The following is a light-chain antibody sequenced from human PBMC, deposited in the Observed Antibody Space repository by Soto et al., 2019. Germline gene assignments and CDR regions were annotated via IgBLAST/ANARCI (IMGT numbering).Light chain of an antibody. CDR3: QQYKDYTWT. CDR1: QSVERY. CDR2: DAS. J-gene: IGKJ1*01. V-gene: IGKV1-5*01. Sequence: DIQMTQSPSTLSASVGDRVSITRRASQSVERYVAWYLQKPGKAPHLLIYDASSLESGVPSRFSGSGSGTEFTLTISSLQPDDFTTFYCQQYKDYTWTFGQGTKVDNK.